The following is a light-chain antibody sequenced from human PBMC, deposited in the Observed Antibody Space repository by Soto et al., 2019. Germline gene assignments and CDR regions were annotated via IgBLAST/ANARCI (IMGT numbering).Light chain of an antibody. J-gene: IGLJ1*01. Sequence: QSVLTQPPSVSAAPGQKVTISCSGSSSNIGGNSVSWYQQLPGTAPKLLIYDDNKRPSGIPDRFSGSKSGTSATLGITGFQTGDEADYYCCSYAGSYTVDVFGSGTKVTVL. CDR3: CSYAGSYTVDV. CDR1: SSNIGGNS. V-gene: IGLV1-51*01. CDR2: DDN.